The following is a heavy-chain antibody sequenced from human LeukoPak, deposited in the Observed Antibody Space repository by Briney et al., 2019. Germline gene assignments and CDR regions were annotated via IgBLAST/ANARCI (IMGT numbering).Heavy chain of an antibody. CDR2: ISGSGGST. V-gene: IGHV3-23*01. CDR3: AKKMGTLIVVVTLSHDY. Sequence: PGGSLRLSCAASGFTFSSYAMSWVRQAPGKGLEWVSAISGSGGSTYYADSVKGRFTISRDNSKNTLYLQMNSLRAEDTAVYYCAKKMGTLIVVVTLSHDYWGQGTLVTVSS. D-gene: IGHD3-22*01. CDR1: GFTFSSYA. J-gene: IGHJ4*02.